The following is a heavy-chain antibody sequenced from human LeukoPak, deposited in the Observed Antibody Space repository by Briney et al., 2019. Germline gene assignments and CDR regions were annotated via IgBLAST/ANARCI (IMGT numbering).Heavy chain of an antibody. CDR3: AGSGSYLNLFDY. J-gene: IGHJ4*02. Sequence: AASVKVSCKASGGTFSSYAISWVRQAPGQGLEWMGGIIPIFGTANYAQKFQGRVTITTDESTSTAYMELSSLRSEDTAVYYCAGSGSYLNLFDYWGQGTLVTVSS. D-gene: IGHD1-26*01. CDR2: IIPIFGTA. V-gene: IGHV1-69*05. CDR1: GGTFSSYA.